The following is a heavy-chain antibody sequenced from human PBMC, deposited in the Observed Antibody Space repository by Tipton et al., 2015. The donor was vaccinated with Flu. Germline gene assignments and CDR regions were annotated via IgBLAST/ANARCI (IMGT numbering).Heavy chain of an antibody. Sequence: SLRLSCAASGFTFDDYAMHWVRQAPGKGLEWVSLISWDGGSTYYADSVKGRFTISRDNSKNSLYLQMNSLRAEDTALYYCAKDMNYGSGSYYNVGYWGQGTLVTVSS. CDR3: AKDMNYGSGSYYNVGY. V-gene: IGHV3-43D*04. CDR1: GFTFDDYA. CDR2: ISWDGGST. J-gene: IGHJ4*02. D-gene: IGHD3-10*01.